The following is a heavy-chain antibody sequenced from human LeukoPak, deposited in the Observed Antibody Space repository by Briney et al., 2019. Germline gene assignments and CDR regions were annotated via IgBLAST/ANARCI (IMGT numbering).Heavy chain of an antibody. V-gene: IGHV4-61*08. CDR2: IYYSGST. CDR1: GGSISSGDKY. CDR3: ARGGGYSYGANYYYYYMDV. J-gene: IGHJ6*03. Sequence: TSQTLSLTCNVSGGSISSGDKYWSWIRQPPGKGLEWIGYIYYSGSTNYNPSLKSRVTISVDTSKNQFSLKLSSVTAADTAVYYCARGGGYSYGANYYYYYMDVWGKGTTVTVSS. D-gene: IGHD5-18*01.